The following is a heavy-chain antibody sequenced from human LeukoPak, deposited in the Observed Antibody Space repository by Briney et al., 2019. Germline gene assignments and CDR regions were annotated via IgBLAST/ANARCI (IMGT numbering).Heavy chain of an antibody. CDR2: INPSGGST. J-gene: IGHJ5*02. CDR3: AGISPLDNWFDP. CDR1: GYTFTSYY. V-gene: IGHV1-46*01. Sequence: ASVKVSCKASGYTFTSYYMHWVRQAPGQGLEWMGIINPSGGSTSYAQRFQGRVTMTRDTSTSTVYMELSSLRSEDTAVYYCAGISPLDNWFDPWGQGTLVTVSS.